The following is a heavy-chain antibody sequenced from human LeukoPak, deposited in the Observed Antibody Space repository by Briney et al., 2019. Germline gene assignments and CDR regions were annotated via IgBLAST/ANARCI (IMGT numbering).Heavy chain of an antibody. CDR1: GGSFSGYY. CDR3: ARGHKQWLPQPYYYYYYMDV. Sequence: SETLSLTCAVYGGSFSGYYWSWIRQPPGKGLEWIGEINHSGSTNYNPSLKSRVTISVDTSKNQFSLKLSSVTAADTAVYYCARGHKQWLPQPYYYYYYMDVWGKGTTVTVSS. V-gene: IGHV4-34*01. CDR2: INHSGST. D-gene: IGHD6-19*01. J-gene: IGHJ6*03.